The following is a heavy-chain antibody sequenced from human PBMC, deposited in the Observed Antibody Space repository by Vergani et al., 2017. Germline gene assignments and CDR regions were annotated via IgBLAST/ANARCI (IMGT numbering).Heavy chain of an antibody. V-gene: IGHV1-18*01. CDR3: ARVWDLGQQLAQNSLWD. J-gene: IGHJ4*02. Sequence: QVQLVQSGAEVKKPGASVKVSCKASGYTFTSYGISWVRQAPGQGLEWMGWISAYNGNTNYAQKLQGRVTMTTDTSTSTAYMELRSLRSDDTAVYYCARVWDLGQQLAQNSLWDWGQGTLVTVSS. CDR1: GYTFTSYG. CDR2: ISAYNGNT. D-gene: IGHD6-13*01.